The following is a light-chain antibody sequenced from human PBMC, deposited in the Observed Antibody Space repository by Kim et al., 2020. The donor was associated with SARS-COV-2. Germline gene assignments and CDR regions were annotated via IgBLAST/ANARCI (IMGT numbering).Light chain of an antibody. CDR1: HSISSSY. V-gene: IGKV3-20*01. Sequence: PGERVTISCRASHSISSSYLAWYQQKHGHAPRLLIYAVSNRAAGIPDRFSGSGSGTDFTLTISRLEPEDFAVYYCQQYGSSRLTFGGGTKLE. CDR3: QQYGSSRLT. J-gene: IGKJ4*01. CDR2: AVS.